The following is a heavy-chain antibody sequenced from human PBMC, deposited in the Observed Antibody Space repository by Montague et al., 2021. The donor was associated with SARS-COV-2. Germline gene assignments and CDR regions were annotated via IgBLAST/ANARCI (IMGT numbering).Heavy chain of an antibody. Sequence: ETLSLTCTVSGGSVSSGGYYWSWIRQPPGKGLEWIGYIYYSGSTXXNPSLKSRVTISLDTSKNQFSLKLTSVTAAGTAVYYCARVSLAAAATRSDYWGQGTLVTVSS. CDR2: IYYSGST. CDR1: GGSVSSGGYY. CDR3: ARVSLAAAATRSDY. J-gene: IGHJ4*02. V-gene: IGHV4-61*08. D-gene: IGHD6-13*01.